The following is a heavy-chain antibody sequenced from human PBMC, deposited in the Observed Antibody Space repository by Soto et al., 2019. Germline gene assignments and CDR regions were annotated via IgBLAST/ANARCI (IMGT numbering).Heavy chain of an antibody. D-gene: IGHD4-17*01. J-gene: IGHJ4*02. CDR1: GFTFSSYA. V-gene: IGHV3-23*01. CDR2: ISGSGGST. CDR3: AKDHYYGGNFFDY. Sequence: GESLKISCAASGFTFSSYAMSWVRQAPGKGLEWVSAISGSGGSTYYADSVKGRFTISRDNSKNTLYLQMNSLRAEDTAVYYCAKDHYYGGNFFDYWGQGTLVTVSS.